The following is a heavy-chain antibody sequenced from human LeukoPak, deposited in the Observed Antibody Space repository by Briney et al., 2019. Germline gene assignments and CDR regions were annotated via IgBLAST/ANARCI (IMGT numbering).Heavy chain of an antibody. D-gene: IGHD5-12*01. J-gene: IGHJ4*02. CDR2: ISASGGGT. CDR3: AKGPKYGYSGYPLGPVDY. Sequence: GGSQRLSCAASGFTFSSYAMTWVRQAPGKGLEWVSSISASGGGTYYADSVKGRFTISRDSSKNTLYLQMNSLRGEDTAVYYCAKGPKYGYSGYPLGPVDYWGQGTLATVSS. V-gene: IGHV3-23*01. CDR1: GFTFSSYA.